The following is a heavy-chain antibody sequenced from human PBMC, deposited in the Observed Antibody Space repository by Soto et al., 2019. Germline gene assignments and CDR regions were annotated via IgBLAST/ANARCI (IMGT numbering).Heavy chain of an antibody. J-gene: IGHJ3*02. D-gene: IGHD3-22*01. Sequence: QVQLVQSGAEVKKPGSSVKVSCKASGGTFSSYAISWVRQAPGQGLEWMGGIIPIFGTANYAQKFQGRVTITADESTSTAYRELSSLRSEDTAVYYCARETDYYDSSGYYPLDTFDIWGQGTMVTVSS. CDR2: IIPIFGTA. CDR3: ARETDYYDSSGYYPLDTFDI. V-gene: IGHV1-69*01. CDR1: GGTFSSYA.